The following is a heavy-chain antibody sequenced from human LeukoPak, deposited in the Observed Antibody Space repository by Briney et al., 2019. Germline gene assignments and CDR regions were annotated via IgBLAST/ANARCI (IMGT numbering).Heavy chain of an antibody. CDR1: GGSFSGYY. CDR3: ARFVGILDAFDI. Sequence: SETLSLTCAVYGGSFSGYYWSWIRQPPGKGLEWIGEINHSGSTNYNPSLKSRVTISVDTSKNQFSLKLSSVTAADTAVYYCARFVGILDAFDIWGQGTMVTVSS. V-gene: IGHV4-34*01. D-gene: IGHD1-26*01. CDR2: INHSGST. J-gene: IGHJ3*02.